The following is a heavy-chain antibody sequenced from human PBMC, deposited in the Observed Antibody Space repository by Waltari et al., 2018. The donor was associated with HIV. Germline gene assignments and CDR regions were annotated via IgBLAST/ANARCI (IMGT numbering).Heavy chain of an antibody. CDR1: GCSVPTHH. V-gene: IGHV3-53*02. J-gene: IGHJ4*02. CDR3: AREAPNTLTGNYGYFDH. CDR2: IYSGGKT. Sequence: EVQMAETGGGLIQPGGSLSLSYPAAGCSVPTHHRFWVRPTLGKGLECVSVIYSGGKTYYADSVKGRFTISRDDSRNTLYLQMDSLKVEDTAVYYCAREAPNTLTGNYGYFDHWSQGTLVTVSS. D-gene: IGHD3-9*01.